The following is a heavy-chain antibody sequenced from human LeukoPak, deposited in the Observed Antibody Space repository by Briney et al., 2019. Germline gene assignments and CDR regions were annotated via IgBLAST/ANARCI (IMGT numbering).Heavy chain of an antibody. D-gene: IGHD6-13*01. CDR3: AKDPSGGIAAAGPTFDY. CDR1: GFTFSSYS. V-gene: IGHV3-74*01. J-gene: IGHJ4*02. CDR2: INSDGSST. Sequence: GGSLRLSCAASGFTFSSYSMNWVRQAPGKGLVWVSRINSDGSSTSYADSVKGRFTISRDNAKNTLYLQMNSLRAEDTAVYYCAKDPSGGIAAAGPTFDYWGQGTLVTVSS.